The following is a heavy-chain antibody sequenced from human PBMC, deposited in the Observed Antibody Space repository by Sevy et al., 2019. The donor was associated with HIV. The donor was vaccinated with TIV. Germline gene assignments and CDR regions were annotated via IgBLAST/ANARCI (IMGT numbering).Heavy chain of an antibody. CDR1: GFTFSSYG. Sequence: GGSLRLSCAASGFTFSSYGMHWVRQAPGKGLEWVAFIRYDGSNKYYADSVKGRFTISRDNSKNTLYLQMNSLRPEDTAVYYCAKVVVPAASYYYGMDVWGQGTTVTVSS. J-gene: IGHJ6*02. V-gene: IGHV3-30*02. CDR3: AKVVVPAASYYYGMDV. CDR2: IRYDGSNK. D-gene: IGHD2-2*01.